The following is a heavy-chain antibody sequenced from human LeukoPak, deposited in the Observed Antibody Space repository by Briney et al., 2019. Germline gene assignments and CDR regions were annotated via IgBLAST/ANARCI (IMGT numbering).Heavy chain of an antibody. CDR3: AREPVNGNYYYYGMDV. CDR2: ISYDGSNK. D-gene: IGHD4-11*01. Sequence: TGGSLRLSCAASGFTFSSYAMHWVRQAPGKGLEWVAVISYDGSNKYYADSVKGRFTISRDNSKNTLYLQMNSLRAEDTAVYYCAREPVNGNYYYYGMDVWGQGTTVTVSS. J-gene: IGHJ6*02. CDR1: GFTFSSYA. V-gene: IGHV3-30-3*01.